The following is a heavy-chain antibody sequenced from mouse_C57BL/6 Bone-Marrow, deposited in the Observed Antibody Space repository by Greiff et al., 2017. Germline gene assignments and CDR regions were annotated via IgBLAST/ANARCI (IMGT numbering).Heavy chain of an antibody. V-gene: IGHV5-6*03. J-gene: IGHJ2*01. D-gene: IGHD2-12*01. CDR3: ARLRPDY. CDR2: ISSGGSYT. Sequence: EVMLVESGGGLVKPGGSLKLSCAASGFTFSSYGMSWVRQTPDKRLEWVATISSGGSYTYYPDRVKGRFINSRNNAKNTLYLQMSSLKSEDTAMYYCARLRPDYWGQGTTLTVSS. CDR1: GFTFSSYG.